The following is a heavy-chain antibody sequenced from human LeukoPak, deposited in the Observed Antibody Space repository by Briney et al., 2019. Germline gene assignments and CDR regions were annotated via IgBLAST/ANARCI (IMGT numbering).Heavy chain of an antibody. V-gene: IGHV4-59*01. J-gene: IGHJ5*02. Sequence: SETLSLTCTVSGGSISSYYWSWIRQPPGKGLEWIGYIYYSGSTNYNPSLKSRVTISVDTSKNQFSLKLSSVTAADTAVYYCARTPLGGQLVPNWFDPWGQGTLVTVSS. CDR1: GGSISSYY. CDR2: IYYSGST. D-gene: IGHD6-6*01. CDR3: ARTPLGGQLVPNWFDP.